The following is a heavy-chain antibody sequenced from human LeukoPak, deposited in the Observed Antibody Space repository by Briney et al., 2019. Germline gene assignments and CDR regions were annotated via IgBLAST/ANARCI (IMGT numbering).Heavy chain of an antibody. CDR1: GGSISSSSYY. J-gene: IGHJ5*02. Sequence: SETLSLTCTVSGGSISSSSYYWGWIRQPPGKGLEWIGSIYYSGSTYYNPSLKSRVTISVDTSKNQFSLKLSSVTAADTAVYYCARAGLYYYDSSGSPATGFDPWGQGTLVTVSS. CDR3: ARAGLYYYDSSGSPATGFDP. V-gene: IGHV4-39*07. CDR2: IYYSGST. D-gene: IGHD3-22*01.